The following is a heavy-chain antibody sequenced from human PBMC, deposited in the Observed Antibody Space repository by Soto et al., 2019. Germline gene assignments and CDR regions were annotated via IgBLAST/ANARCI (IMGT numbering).Heavy chain of an antibody. J-gene: IGHJ4*02. CDR2: IRPDSGDT. Sequence: HVQLVQSGAEVKKPGASVKVSCKASGYTFTSYGISWVRQAPGQGLEWMGWIRPDSGDTDYAQNLQDRVTMTTDTSTTTAYTELRSLRSDDTAVCYCSRDRSTGDYWGQGTLVTVSS. CDR1: GYTFTSYG. V-gene: IGHV1-18*01. CDR3: SRDRSTGDY.